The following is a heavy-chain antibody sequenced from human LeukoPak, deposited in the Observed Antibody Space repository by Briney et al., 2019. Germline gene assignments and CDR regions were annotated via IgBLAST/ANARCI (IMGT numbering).Heavy chain of an antibody. CDR2: INPNSGGT. V-gene: IGHV1-2*02. Sequence: GASVKVSCKASGYTFTGYYMHWVRQAPGQGLEWMGWINPNSGGTNYAQKFQGRVTVTRDTSISTAYMELSRLRSDDTAVYYCARDQYCSGGSCYSDYYYYGMDVWGQGTTVTVSS. CDR3: ARDQYCSGGSCYSDYYYYGMDV. J-gene: IGHJ6*02. CDR1: GYTFTGYY. D-gene: IGHD2-15*01.